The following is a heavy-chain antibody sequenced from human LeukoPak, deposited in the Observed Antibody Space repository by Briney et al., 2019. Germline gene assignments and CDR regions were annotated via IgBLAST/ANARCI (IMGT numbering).Heavy chain of an antibody. CDR1: GYTFTDFY. D-gene: IGHD3-3*01. CDR3: ATLARFLEWLYYSDY. J-gene: IGHJ4*02. CDR2: INPNSGGT. Sequence: ASVKVSCKTSGYTFTDFYMLWVRQAPGQGLEWMGWINPNSGGTDYAQKFQGRVTMTRDTSTSTAYMELSRLRSEDTAVYYCATLARFLEWLYYSDYWGQGTLVTVSS. V-gene: IGHV1-2*02.